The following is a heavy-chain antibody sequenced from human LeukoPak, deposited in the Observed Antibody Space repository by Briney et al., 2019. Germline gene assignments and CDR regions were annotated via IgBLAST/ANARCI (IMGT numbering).Heavy chain of an antibody. J-gene: IGHJ6*03. V-gene: IGHV3-48*03. CDR1: GFTFSSYE. CDR2: ISSSGSTI. Sequence: PGGSLRLSCAASGFTFSSYEMNWVRQAPGKGLEWVSYISSSGSTIYYADSVKGRFTISRDNSKNTLYLQMNSLRAEDTAVYCCANAAPYYYGSGSPYYMDVWGKGTTVTISS. CDR3: ANAAPYYYGSGSPYYMDV. D-gene: IGHD3-10*01.